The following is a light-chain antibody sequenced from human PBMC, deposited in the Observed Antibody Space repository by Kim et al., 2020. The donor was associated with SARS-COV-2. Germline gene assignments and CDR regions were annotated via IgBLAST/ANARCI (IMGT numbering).Light chain of an antibody. V-gene: IGLV1-51*01. CDR2: DNN. CDR3: GTWDNSLRAVV. Sequence: GQSVTISCSGSSSNTGSNYVSWYQQLPGTAPKLLIDDNNKRPSGIPDRFSGSKSGTTATLGITGLQTGDEADYYCGTWDNSLRAVVFGGGTQLTVL. J-gene: IGLJ7*01. CDR1: SSNTGSNY.